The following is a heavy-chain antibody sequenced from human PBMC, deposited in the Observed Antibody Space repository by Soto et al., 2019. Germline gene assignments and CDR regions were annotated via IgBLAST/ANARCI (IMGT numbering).Heavy chain of an antibody. J-gene: IGHJ5*02. D-gene: IGHD6-13*01. V-gene: IGHV1-3*01. CDR1: GYTFTSYA. Sequence: ASVKVSCKASGYTFTSYAMHWVRQAPGQRLEWMGWINAGNGNTKYSQKFQGRVTITRDTSASTAYMELSSLRSEDTAVYYCAKGIAAAGGWFDPWGQGTLVTVSS. CDR3: AKGIAAAGGWFDP. CDR2: INAGNGNT.